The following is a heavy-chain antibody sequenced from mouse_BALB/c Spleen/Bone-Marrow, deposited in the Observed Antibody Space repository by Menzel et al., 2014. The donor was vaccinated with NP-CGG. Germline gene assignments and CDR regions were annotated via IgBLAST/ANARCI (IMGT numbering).Heavy chain of an antibody. J-gene: IGHJ3*01. CDR2: IYPGSGST. CDR1: GYNFTSYW. V-gene: IGHV1-55*01. D-gene: IGHD3-1*01. CDR3: ARFSQLGLLAY. Sequence: VQLQQSGAELVKPGTSVKLSCKASGYNFTSYWINWVKLRPGQGLGWIGDIYPGSGSTNYNEKFKSKATLTVDTSSSTAYMQLSSLASEDSALYYCARFSQLGLLAYWGQGTLVTVSA.